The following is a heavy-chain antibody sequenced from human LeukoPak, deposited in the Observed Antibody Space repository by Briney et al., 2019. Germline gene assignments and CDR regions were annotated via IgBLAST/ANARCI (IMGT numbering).Heavy chain of an antibody. D-gene: IGHD4-11*01. CDR1: GYTFTSYG. CDR2: ISAYNGNT. Sequence: ASVKVSCKASGYTFTSYGISWVRQAPGQGLEWMGWISAYNGNTNYAQKLQGRVTMTTDTSTSTAYMELRSLRSDDTAVYYCARAVTTLYYYYYYGMDVWGQGTTVTASS. CDR3: ARAVTTLYYYYYYGMDV. V-gene: IGHV1-18*01. J-gene: IGHJ6*02.